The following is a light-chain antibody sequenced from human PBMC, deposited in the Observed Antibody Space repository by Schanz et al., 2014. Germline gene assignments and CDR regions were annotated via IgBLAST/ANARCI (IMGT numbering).Light chain of an antibody. CDR2: DVS. CDR1: SSDVGGYNY. Sequence: QSALTQPASVSGSPGQSITISCTGTSSDVGGYNYVSWYQHHPGKAPKLMIYDVSNRPSGVSNRFSGSKSGNTASLTISGIQAEDEADYYCSSFTSSTLWVFGGGTKLTVL. V-gene: IGLV2-14*03. J-gene: IGLJ3*02. CDR3: SSFTSSTLWV.